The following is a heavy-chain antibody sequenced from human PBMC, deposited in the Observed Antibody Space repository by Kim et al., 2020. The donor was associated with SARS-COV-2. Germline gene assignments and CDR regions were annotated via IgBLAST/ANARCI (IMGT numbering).Heavy chain of an antibody. CDR2: ISSSGDGT. CDR1: GFTFSNYA. V-gene: IGHV3-23*01. D-gene: IGHD3-10*01. Sequence: GGSLRLSCAASGFTFSNYAMSWVRQVPGMGLEWVSSISSSGDGTYYADSVKGRFTISRDNSKSTLYLQMNSLRAEDTALYYCAISRGFGSANVWGQGTLVSVSS. CDR3: AISRGFGSANV. J-gene: IGHJ4*02.